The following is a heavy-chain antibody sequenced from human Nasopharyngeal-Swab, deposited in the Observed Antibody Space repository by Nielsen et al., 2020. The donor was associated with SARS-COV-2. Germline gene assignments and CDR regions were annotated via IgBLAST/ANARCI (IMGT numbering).Heavy chain of an antibody. V-gene: IGHV3-33*01. Sequence: WIRQLPGKGLEWVAVIWYDGSNKYYADSVKGRFTISRDNSKNTLYLQMNSLRAEDTAVYYCARDLSLRYFDWSPGGLWFDPWGQGTLVTVSS. J-gene: IGHJ5*02. CDR3: ARDLSLRYFDWSPGGLWFDP. D-gene: IGHD3-9*01. CDR2: IWYDGSNK.